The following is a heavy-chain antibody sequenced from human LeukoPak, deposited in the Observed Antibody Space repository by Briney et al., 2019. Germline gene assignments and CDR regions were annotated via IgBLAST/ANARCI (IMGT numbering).Heavy chain of an antibody. J-gene: IGHJ3*02. Sequence: SETLSLTCTVSGGSISSSSYYWGWIRQPPGKGLEWIGSIYYSGSTYHNPSLKSRVTISVDTSKNQFSLKLSSVTAADTAVYYCARRVGDFDIWGQGTMVTVSS. CDR3: ARRVGDFDI. CDR1: GGSISSSSYY. D-gene: IGHD2-21*01. CDR2: IYYSGST. V-gene: IGHV4-39*01.